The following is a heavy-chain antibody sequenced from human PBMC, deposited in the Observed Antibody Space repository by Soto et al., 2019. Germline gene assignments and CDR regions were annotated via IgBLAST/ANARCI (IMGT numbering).Heavy chain of an antibody. CDR1: GFTFRNSE. D-gene: IGHD2-21*02. CDR2: INYSGSNI. Sequence: GSLRLSCAGSGFTFRNSEMFWVRQAPGKGLEWVSKINYSGSNIYYSKSVKGRFTISRDNAKNSLYLQMNSLTDEDTAIYFCASEALCGADCYFFEYWGPGTLVTVSS. CDR3: ASEALCGADCYFFEY. J-gene: IGHJ4*02. V-gene: IGHV3-48*03.